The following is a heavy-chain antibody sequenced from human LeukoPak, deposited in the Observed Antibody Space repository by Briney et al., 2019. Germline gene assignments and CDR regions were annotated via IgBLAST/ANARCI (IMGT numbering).Heavy chain of an antibody. D-gene: IGHD2-2*02. Sequence: PSETLSLTCTVSGGSINNRTYYWGWIRQPPGKGLEWIGNIHYSGSTYYNPSLKSRVTISEDTSVNQFSLRLSSVTAADTAVYYCARIPPLYCSTSSCYSRSFDFWGQGILVTVSS. CDR2: IHYSGST. CDR1: GGSINNRTYY. J-gene: IGHJ4*02. V-gene: IGHV4-39*07. CDR3: ARIPPLYCSTSSCYSRSFDF.